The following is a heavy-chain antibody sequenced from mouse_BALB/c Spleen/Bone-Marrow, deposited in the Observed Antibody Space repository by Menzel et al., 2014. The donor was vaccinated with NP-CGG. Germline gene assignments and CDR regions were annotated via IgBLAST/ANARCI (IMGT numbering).Heavy chain of an antibody. CDR2: IYPGDGST. CDR1: GYTFXSYD. V-gene: IGHV1S56*01. J-gene: IGHJ3*01. CDR3: ARSGDSSGYGFAY. Sequence: VQLQQSGPELVKPGALVKISCKASGYTFXSYDINWVKQRPGQGLEWIGWIYPGDGSTKYNEKFKGKATLTADKSSSTAYMQLSSLTSEDSAVYFCARSGDSSGYGFAYWGQGTLVTVSA. D-gene: IGHD3-2*01.